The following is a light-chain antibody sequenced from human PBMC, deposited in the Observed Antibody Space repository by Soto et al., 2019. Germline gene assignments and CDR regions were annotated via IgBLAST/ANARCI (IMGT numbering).Light chain of an antibody. CDR3: MQALQTPLT. CDR1: ASLLHSNGYNC. V-gene: IGKV2-28*01. Sequence: DIVMTQSPLSLPVTPGEPASISCRSSASLLHSNGYNCLDWYVQKPGQSPQLLIYFGSYGASGVPARFSGSGSGTDFTLKISRVEAEDVGVYYCMQALQTPLTFGGGTKVEIK. J-gene: IGKJ4*01. CDR2: FGS.